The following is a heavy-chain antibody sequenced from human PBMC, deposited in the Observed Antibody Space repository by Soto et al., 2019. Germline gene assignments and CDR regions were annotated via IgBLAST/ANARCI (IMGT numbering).Heavy chain of an antibody. V-gene: IGHV5-10-1*01. Sequence: GESLKISCQGSGYSLTSQWITWVLQTPGKCLEWMGRIDPSDSYTNYSPSFQGRVTMSADRSISTAFLQWSSLEASDTAIYYCARRLSGPKEEYNAYYFYALDVWGQGTTVTVSS. J-gene: IGHJ6*02. D-gene: IGHD1-1*01. CDR1: GYSLTSQW. CDR3: ARRLSGPKEEYNAYYFYALDV. CDR2: IDPSDSYT.